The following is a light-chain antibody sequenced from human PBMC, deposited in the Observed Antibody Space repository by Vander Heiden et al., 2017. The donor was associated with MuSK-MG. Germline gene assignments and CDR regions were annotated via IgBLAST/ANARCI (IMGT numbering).Light chain of an antibody. V-gene: IGLV2-14*01. CDR1: SSDIGTYNY. Sequence: QSALTQPASVSGSPGQSLTISCSGTSSDIGTYNYVSWYQQHPGRAPKLMIFEVSNRPSGVSNRGSGSKSGNKAYLNISGLHTEDEADYYCSSYVRGSNVMFGGGTKLTVL. J-gene: IGLJ3*02. CDR2: EVS. CDR3: SSYVRGSNVM.